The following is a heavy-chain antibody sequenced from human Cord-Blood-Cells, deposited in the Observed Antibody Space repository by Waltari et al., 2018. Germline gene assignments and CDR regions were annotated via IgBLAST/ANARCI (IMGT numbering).Heavy chain of an antibody. V-gene: IGHV1-2*04. CDR1: GYTFTGYY. CDR2: INPNSGGT. D-gene: IGHD3-3*01. CDR3: ARSSRVDFWSGYYFDY. J-gene: IGHJ4*02. Sequence: QVQLVQSGAEVKKPGASVKVSCKASGYTFTGYYMPWVRQAPGQGLEWMGWINPNSGGTNYAQKFQGWVTMTRDTSISTAYMELSRLRSDDTAVYYCARSSRVDFWSGYYFDYWGQGTLVTVSS.